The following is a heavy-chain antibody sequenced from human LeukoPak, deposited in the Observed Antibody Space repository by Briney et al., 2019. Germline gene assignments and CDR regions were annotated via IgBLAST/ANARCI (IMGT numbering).Heavy chain of an antibody. Sequence: PGGSLRLSCAASGFTFSSYAMSWVRQAPGKGLDWVPAISGSGGSTYYADSVKGRFTISRDNSKNTPYLQMNSLRAEDTAVYYCAREGPPGGGYFDYWGQGTLVTVSS. CDR1: GFTFSSYA. CDR2: ISGSGGST. CDR3: AREGPPGGGYFDY. V-gene: IGHV3-23*01. D-gene: IGHD4-23*01. J-gene: IGHJ4*02.